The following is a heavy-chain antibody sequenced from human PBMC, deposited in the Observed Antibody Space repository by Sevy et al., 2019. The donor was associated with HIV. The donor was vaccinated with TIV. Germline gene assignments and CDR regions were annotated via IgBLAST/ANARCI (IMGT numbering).Heavy chain of an antibody. CDR3: ARESYDFWTGPVDYDYGMDV. D-gene: IGHD3-3*01. V-gene: IGHV1-2*02. CDR1: GYTFSDSGYY. CDR2: INPKSGAT. Sequence: ASVKVSCKASGYTFSDSGYYVRWVRQAPGQGLEWMGWINPKSGATNYAQKFQGRVTMTRDTSVSTANMELNRLTSDDTAVYYCARESYDFWTGPVDYDYGMDVWGQGTLVTVSS. J-gene: IGHJ6*02.